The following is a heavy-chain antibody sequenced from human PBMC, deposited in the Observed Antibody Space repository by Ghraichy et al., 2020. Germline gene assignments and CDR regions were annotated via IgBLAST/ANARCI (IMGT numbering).Heavy chain of an antibody. Sequence: SETLSLTCTVSGDSISNYYLSWIRQPPGKGLEWIGYIYTSGTTSYNPSLKSRVTISVDTSKNQVSLKLRSVTAADTAVYYCARHFYYRGSGSVNWFDPWGQGTLVTVSS. J-gene: IGHJ5*02. CDR1: GDSISNYY. CDR2: IYTSGTT. CDR3: ARHFYYRGSGSVNWFDP. D-gene: IGHD3-10*01. V-gene: IGHV4-4*09.